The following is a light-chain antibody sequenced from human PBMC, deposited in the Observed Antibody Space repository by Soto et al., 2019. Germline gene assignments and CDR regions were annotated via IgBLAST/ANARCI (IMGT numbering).Light chain of an antibody. CDR1: QSVSSSY. CDR2: GAS. CDR3: QQDGSSSYT. Sequence: EIVLTQSPGTLSLSPGERATLSCRASQSVSSSYLAWYQQKPGQAPRLLIYGASSRATGIPDRYSGSGSGTDFTLTISRLKPEDCAVYYCQQDGSSSYTFGQGTKLEIK. V-gene: IGKV3-20*01. J-gene: IGKJ2*01.